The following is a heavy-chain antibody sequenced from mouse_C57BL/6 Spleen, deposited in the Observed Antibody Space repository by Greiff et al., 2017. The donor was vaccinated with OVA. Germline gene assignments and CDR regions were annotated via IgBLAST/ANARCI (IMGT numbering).Heavy chain of an antibody. CDR2: ISYDGSN. Sequence: DVQLQESGPGLVKPSQSLSLTCSVTGYSITSGYYWNWIRQLPGNQLEWMGYISYDGSNNYNPSLKNRISITRDTSKNQLCLKLKSVTTEDTATYYCARGDGNFDVWGTGTTVTVSS. V-gene: IGHV3-6*01. D-gene: IGHD2-1*01. J-gene: IGHJ1*03. CDR3: ARGDGNFDV. CDR1: GYSITSGYY.